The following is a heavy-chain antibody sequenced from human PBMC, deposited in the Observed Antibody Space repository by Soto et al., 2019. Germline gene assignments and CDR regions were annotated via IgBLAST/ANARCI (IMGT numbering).Heavy chain of an antibody. CDR1: GGTFSSYA. V-gene: IGHV1-69*01. CDR2: IIPIFGTA. D-gene: IGHD2-15*01. Sequence: QVQLVQSGAEVKKPGSSVKVSCKASGGTFSSYAISWVRQAPGQGLEWMGGIIPIFGTANYAQKFQSRVTITADESTSTAYMELRSLRSEDTAVYYCASTSYCGGGSCYRWDPAHFDYWGQGTLVTVSS. J-gene: IGHJ4*02. CDR3: ASTSYCGGGSCYRWDPAHFDY.